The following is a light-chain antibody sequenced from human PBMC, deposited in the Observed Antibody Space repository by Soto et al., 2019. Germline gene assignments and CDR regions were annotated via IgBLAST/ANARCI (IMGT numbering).Light chain of an antibody. V-gene: IGLV2-14*01. CDR2: EVS. CDR1: SSDVGGYNY. CDR3: ISYTSSSTWV. Sequence: QSVLTQPASVSGSPGQSITISCTGTSSDVGGYNYVSWYQQHPGKAPKLMIYEVSNRPSGVSDRFSGSRSGNTASLTISGLQAEDESDYYCISYTSSSTWVFGGGTTVTVL. J-gene: IGLJ3*02.